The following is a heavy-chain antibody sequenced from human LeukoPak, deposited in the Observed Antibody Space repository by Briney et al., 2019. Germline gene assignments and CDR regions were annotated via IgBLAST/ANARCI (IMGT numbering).Heavy chain of an antibody. Sequence: TGGSLRLSCAASGFTVSNKYMSWVRQTPGMGLEWVSIIYTDDSTYYADSVKGRFTISRDISRNALFLEMNNLRADDTAVYYCARGGAPNLADHWGQGTLVTVSS. CDR2: IYTDDST. D-gene: IGHD2-8*01. J-gene: IGHJ5*02. CDR1: GFTVSNKY. CDR3: ARGGAPNLADH. V-gene: IGHV3-53*01.